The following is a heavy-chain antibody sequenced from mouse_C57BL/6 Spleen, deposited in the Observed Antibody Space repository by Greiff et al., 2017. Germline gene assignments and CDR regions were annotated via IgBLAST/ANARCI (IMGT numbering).Heavy chain of an antibody. V-gene: IGHV1-50*01. CDR3: ARKGYYWYFDF. CDR1: GYTFTSYS. Sequence: QVQLQQPGAELVKPGASVKLSCKASGYTFTSYSMQWVKQRPGQGLEWIGEIDPSDCYTNYNQKFKGKATLTVDTSSSTAYMQLSSLTSEDSAVYYCARKGYYWYFDFWGTGTTVTVSS. D-gene: IGHD3-1*01. CDR2: IDPSDCYT. J-gene: IGHJ1*03.